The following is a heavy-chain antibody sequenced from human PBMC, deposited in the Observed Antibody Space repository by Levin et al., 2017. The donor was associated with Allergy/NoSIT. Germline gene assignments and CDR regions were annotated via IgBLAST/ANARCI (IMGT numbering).Heavy chain of an antibody. CDR3: AKDMRRGQGLDLDY. CDR2: ISWNSRSI. D-gene: IGHD6-19*01. Sequence: PGGSLRLSCAASGFTFDDYAMHWVRQAPGKGLEWVSGISWNSRSIGYADSVKGRFTTSRDNARNSLYLQMNSLRTEDTALYYCAKDMRRGQGLDLDYWGQGILVTVSS. V-gene: IGHV3-9*01. CDR1: GFTFDDYA. J-gene: IGHJ4*02.